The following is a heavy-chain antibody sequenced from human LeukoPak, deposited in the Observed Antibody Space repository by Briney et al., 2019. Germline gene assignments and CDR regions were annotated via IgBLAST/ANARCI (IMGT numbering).Heavy chain of an antibody. CDR2: ISSSSSYT. CDR3: ARDSSAAGTSGMDV. CDR1: GFPLSDYY. D-gene: IGHD6-13*01. Sequence: GDSLRLSCAAPGFPLSDYYMSSTRQAPRKRLEWVSYISSSSSYTNYADSVKGRFTISRDNAKNSLYLQMNSLKAEDTAVYYCARDSSAAGTSGMDVWGKGTTVTVSS. J-gene: IGHJ6*04. V-gene: IGHV3-11*06.